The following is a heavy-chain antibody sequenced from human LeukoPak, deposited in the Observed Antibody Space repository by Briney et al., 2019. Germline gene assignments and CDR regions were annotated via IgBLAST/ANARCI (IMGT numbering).Heavy chain of an antibody. D-gene: IGHD6-6*01. Sequence: PGGSLRLSRAASGFTFSSYAMSWVRQAPGKGLEWVSAISGSGGSTYYADSVKGRFTISRDNSKNTLYLQMNSLRAEDTAVYYCAKDRRYSSSAFDYWGQGTLVTVSS. CDR1: GFTFSSYA. J-gene: IGHJ4*02. V-gene: IGHV3-23*01. CDR2: ISGSGGST. CDR3: AKDRRYSSSAFDY.